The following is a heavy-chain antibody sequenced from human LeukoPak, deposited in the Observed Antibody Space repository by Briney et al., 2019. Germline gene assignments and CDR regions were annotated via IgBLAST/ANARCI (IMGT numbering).Heavy chain of an antibody. Sequence: ASVKVSCKASGYTFTGYYMHWVRQAPGQGLEWMGWINPNSGGTNYAQKFQGRVTMTRDTSISTAYMELSRLRSEDTAVYYCARWGDDVYSSGWYSAFDYWGQGTLVTVSS. CDR1: GYTFTGYY. CDR3: ARWGDDVYSSGWYSAFDY. CDR2: INPNSGGT. J-gene: IGHJ4*02. D-gene: IGHD6-19*01. V-gene: IGHV1-2*02.